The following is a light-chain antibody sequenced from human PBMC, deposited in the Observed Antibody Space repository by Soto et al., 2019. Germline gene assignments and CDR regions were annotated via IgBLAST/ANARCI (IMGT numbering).Light chain of an antibody. CDR2: SNN. CDR3: AAWDDSRNGQV. J-gene: IGLJ3*02. Sequence: QSVLTQPPSASGTPGQRVTISCSGSSSNIGSNTVNWYQQLPGTAPKLLIYSNNQRPSGGPDRCSGSKSGTSASLAISGLQSEDEEDYYCAAWDDSRNGQVFGGGTKVTVL. V-gene: IGLV1-44*01. CDR1: SSNIGSNT.